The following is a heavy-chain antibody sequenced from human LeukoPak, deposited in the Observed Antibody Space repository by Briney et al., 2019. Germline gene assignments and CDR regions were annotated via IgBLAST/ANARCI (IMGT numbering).Heavy chain of an antibody. V-gene: IGHV3-23*01. CDR1: GFPFNSYA. CDR2: IDNSGYAT. CDR3: ARVSIRTQNFDY. Sequence: GGSLRLSCEVSGFPFNSYAMNWVRQAPGKGQEWVSGIDNSGYATYHADSAKGRFTISRDNAKDTLYMQMNGLRVEDTAVYYCARVSIRTQNFDYWGQGTRVTVSS. J-gene: IGHJ4*02. D-gene: IGHD2-21*01.